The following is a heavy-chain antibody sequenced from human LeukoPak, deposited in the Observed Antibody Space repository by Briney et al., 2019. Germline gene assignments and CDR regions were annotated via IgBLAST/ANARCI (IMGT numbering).Heavy chain of an antibody. J-gene: IGHJ4*02. CDR2: IKQDGSEK. CDR1: GFTFSSYW. CDR3: ARVGLSYYFDY. D-gene: IGHD2/OR15-2a*01. Sequence: AGGSLRLSCAASGFTFSSYWMSWVRQAPGKGLEWVANIKQDGSEKYYVDSVKGRFTISRDNAKNSVFLQMNSLRAEDTAVYYCARVGLSYYFDYWGQGTLVTVSS. V-gene: IGHV3-7*03.